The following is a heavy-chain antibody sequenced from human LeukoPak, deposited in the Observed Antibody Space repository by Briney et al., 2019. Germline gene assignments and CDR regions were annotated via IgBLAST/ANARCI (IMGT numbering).Heavy chain of an antibody. V-gene: IGHV1-18*01. CDR2: ISAYNGNT. CDR3: ARHIVVVTATTYYYYMDV. D-gene: IGHD2-21*02. Sequence: HRASVKVSCKASGYTFTSYGISWVRQAPGQGLEWMGWISAYNGNTNYAQKLQGRVTMTTDTSTSTAYMELSSLRSEDTAVYYCARHIVVVTATTYYYYMDVWGKGTTVTVSS. J-gene: IGHJ6*03. CDR1: GYTFTSYG.